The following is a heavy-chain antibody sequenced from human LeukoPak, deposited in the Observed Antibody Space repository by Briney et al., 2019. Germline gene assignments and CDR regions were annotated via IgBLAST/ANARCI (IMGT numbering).Heavy chain of an antibody. CDR2: IYGGGNI. CDR3: ARGAGYNYPYYFDY. J-gene: IGHJ4*02. D-gene: IGHD5-24*01. V-gene: IGHV3-53*01. CDR1: GFTFSSYS. Sequence: GGSLRLSCAASGFTFSSYSMNWVRQAPGKGLEWVSVIYGGGNIYYADSVKGRFTISRDNSKNTLYLQMNSLRAEDTAVYYCARGAGYNYPYYFDYWGQGTLVTVSS.